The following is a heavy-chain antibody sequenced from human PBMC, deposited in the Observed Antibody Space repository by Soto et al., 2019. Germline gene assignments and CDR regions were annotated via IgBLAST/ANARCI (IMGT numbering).Heavy chain of an antibody. V-gene: IGHV1-46*01. CDR3: ARASWDSVRGVKEFDY. CDR2: INPSTGTT. CDR1: GYTFTNDY. D-gene: IGHD3-10*02. J-gene: IGHJ4*02. Sequence: QVQLVQSGAEVKKPGASVKVSCKASGYTFTNDYMHWVRQAPGQGLEWMGIINPSTGTTSYAQKFQGRVTMTRDTSTSTVHRELSSLRSDDTAVYYCARASWDSVRGVKEFDYWGQGTLVTVSS.